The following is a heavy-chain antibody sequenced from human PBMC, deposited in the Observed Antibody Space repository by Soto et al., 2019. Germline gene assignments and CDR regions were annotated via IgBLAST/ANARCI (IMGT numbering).Heavy chain of an antibody. CDR2: INSDGSST. CDR3: ARAPLRVQLWLGVAYGMDV. Sequence: GGCLRLSCAASGFTFSSYWMHWVRQARGKGLVWVSRINSDGSSTSYADSVKGRFTISRDNAKNTLYLQMNSLRAEDTAVYYCARAPLRVQLWLGVAYGMDVWGQGTTVTVSS. V-gene: IGHV3-74*01. D-gene: IGHD5-18*01. CDR1: GFTFSSYW. J-gene: IGHJ6*02.